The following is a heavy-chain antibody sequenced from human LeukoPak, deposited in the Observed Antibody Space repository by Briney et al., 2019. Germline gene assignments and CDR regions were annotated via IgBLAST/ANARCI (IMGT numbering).Heavy chain of an antibody. CDR1: GYTFTSYY. CDR3: ARFGLGKHIEVAGIPFDI. D-gene: IGHD6-19*01. V-gene: IGHV1-46*01. Sequence: ASVKVSCKASGYTFTSYYMDWVRQAPGQGLEWMGIINPSGGSTSYAQKFQGRVTMTRDMSTSTVYMELRSLRSDDTAVYYCARFGLGKHIEVAGIPFDIWGQGTMVTVSS. J-gene: IGHJ3*02. CDR2: INPSGGST.